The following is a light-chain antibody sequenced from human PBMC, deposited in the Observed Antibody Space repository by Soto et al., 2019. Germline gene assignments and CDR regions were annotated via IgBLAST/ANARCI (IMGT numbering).Light chain of an antibody. Sequence: QSVLTQPSSMSGSPGQSITISCTGTSSDVGGYNYVSWYQQHPGKAPKLMIYDVSKRPSGVPDRFSGSKSGNTASLTISGLQAEDEADYYCCSYAGSYTVVFGGGTKVTVL. CDR1: SSDVGGYNY. V-gene: IGLV2-11*01. CDR3: CSYAGSYTVV. CDR2: DVS. J-gene: IGLJ2*01.